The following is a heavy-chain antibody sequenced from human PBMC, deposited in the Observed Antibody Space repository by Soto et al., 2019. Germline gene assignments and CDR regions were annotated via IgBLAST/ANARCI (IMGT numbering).Heavy chain of an antibody. CDR2: IIPIYGTA. CDR1: GGTFSSYA. CDR3: ASSFGFGWSGGWFDP. V-gene: IGHV1-69*13. Sequence: ASVKVSCKASGGTFSSYAISWVRQAPGQGLEWMGGIIPIYGTANYAQKFQGRVRITADESTSTAYMELRSLRSEDTAVYYCASSFGFGWSGGWFDPWGQGNLVTVSS. D-gene: IGHD3-10*01. J-gene: IGHJ5*02.